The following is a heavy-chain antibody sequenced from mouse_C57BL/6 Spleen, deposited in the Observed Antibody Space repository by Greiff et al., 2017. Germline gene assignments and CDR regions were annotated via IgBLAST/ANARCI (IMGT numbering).Heavy chain of an antibody. V-gene: IGHV10-1*01. CDR1: GFSFNTYA. CDR3: VRGGGESSDAMDD. CDR2: IRSKSNNYAT. Sequence: EVQVVESGGGLVQPKGSLKLSCAASGFSFNTYAMNWVCQAPGKGLEWVARIRSKSNNYATYYADSVKDRFTISRDDSESMLYLQMNNLKTEDTAMYYCVRGGGESSDAMDDWGQGTSVTVSS. D-gene: IGHD3-2*02. J-gene: IGHJ4*01.